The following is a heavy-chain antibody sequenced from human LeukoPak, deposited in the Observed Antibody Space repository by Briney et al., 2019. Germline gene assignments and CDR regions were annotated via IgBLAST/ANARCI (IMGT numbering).Heavy chain of an antibody. CDR2: IYYSGST. J-gene: IGHJ6*03. CDR1: GYSISSGYY. V-gene: IGHV4-38-2*02. D-gene: IGHD2-15*01. Sequence: PSETLSLTCTVSGYSISSGYYWGWIRQPPGKGLEWIGSIYYSGSTYYNPSLKSRVTISVDTSKNQFSLNLNSVTAADTAVYYCARVASLYYYYMDVWAKGTTVTVSS. CDR3: ARVASLYYYYMDV.